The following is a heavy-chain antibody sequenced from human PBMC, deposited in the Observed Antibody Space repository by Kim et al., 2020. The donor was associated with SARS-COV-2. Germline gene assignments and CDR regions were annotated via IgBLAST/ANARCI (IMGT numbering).Heavy chain of an antibody. Sequence: SETLSLTCAVYGGSFSGYYWSWIRQPPGKGLEWIGEINHSGSTNYNPSLKSRVTISVDTSKNQFSLKLSSVTAADTAVYYCARAPRRTKYYFDYWGQGTLVTVSS. D-gene: IGHD2-2*01. V-gene: IGHV4-34*01. CDR2: INHSGST. CDR3: ARAPRRTKYYFDY. J-gene: IGHJ4*02. CDR1: GGSFSGYY.